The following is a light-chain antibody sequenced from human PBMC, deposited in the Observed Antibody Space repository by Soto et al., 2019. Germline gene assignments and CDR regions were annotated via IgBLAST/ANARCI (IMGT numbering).Light chain of an antibody. V-gene: IGLV1-44*01. CDR1: SSSIGGNT. CDR2: AHN. J-gene: IGLJ2*01. CDR3: AAWDDSLKGRV. Sequence: QSVLTQPPSASGTHGQRVTISCSGSSSSIGGNTVNWYQQLPGTAPKLLIYAHNQRPSGVPDRFSGSKSGTSASLAISGLHYEDEAVYYCAAWDDSLKGRVFGGGTKLTVL.